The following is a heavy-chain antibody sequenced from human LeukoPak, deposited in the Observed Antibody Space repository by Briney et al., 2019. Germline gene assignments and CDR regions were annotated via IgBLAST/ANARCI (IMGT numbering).Heavy chain of an antibody. CDR2: INPNSGGT. V-gene: IGHV1-2*02. D-gene: IGHD6-6*01. CDR1: GYTFTGYY. J-gene: IGHJ4*02. CDR3: ARATWPSIAARPGLSPFDY. Sequence: GASVKVSCKASGYTFTGYYIHWVRQAPGQGLEWMGWINPNSGGTNYAQKFQGRVTMTRDTSISTAYMELSRLRSDDTAVYYCARATWPSIAARPGLSPFDYWGQGTLVTVSS.